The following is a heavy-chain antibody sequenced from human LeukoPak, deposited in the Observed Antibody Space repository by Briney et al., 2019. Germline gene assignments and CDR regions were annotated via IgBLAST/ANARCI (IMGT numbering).Heavy chain of an antibody. CDR2: ITGSEST. D-gene: IGHD1-1*01. CDR3: AREGGWNDFDY. CDR1: GFTFSKYA. Sequence: GGSLRLSCATSGFTFSKYAITWVRQAPGKGLEWVSGITGSESTYYTDSVKGRFTFSRDNARNSLYLQMNSLRADDTAIYYCAREGGWNDFDYWGQGTLVTVSS. J-gene: IGHJ4*02. V-gene: IGHV3-23*01.